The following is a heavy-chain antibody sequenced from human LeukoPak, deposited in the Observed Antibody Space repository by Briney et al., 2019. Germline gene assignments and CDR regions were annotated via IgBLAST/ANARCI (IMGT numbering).Heavy chain of an antibody. CDR3: AKLATYSPPQGKFAY. CDR2: ISGSGGST. J-gene: IGHJ4*02. D-gene: IGHD5-18*01. V-gene: IGHV3-23*01. Sequence: PGGSLRLSCAASGFTFSSYAMSWVRQAPGKGLEWVSGISGSGGSTYHADSVKSRFTISRDNAKNTLYLQMNSLRAEDTAVYYCAKLATYSPPQGKFAYWGQGTLVTVSS. CDR1: GFTFSSYA.